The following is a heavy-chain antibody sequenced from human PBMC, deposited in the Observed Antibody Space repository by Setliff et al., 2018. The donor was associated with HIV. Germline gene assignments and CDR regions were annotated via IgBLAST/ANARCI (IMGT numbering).Heavy chain of an antibody. D-gene: IGHD2-8*01. Sequence: ASVKVSCKASGYNLKSHDINWVRQAAGLGLQWLGRMNPGSGDTAYAQKFQDRITLTSDSSISTAYMELNSLTSDDTAVYYCARKWGPHCFDIWGQGTVVTVSS. CDR2: MNPGSGDT. J-gene: IGHJ3*02. CDR3: ARKWGPHCFDI. V-gene: IGHV1-8*02. CDR1: GYNLKSHD.